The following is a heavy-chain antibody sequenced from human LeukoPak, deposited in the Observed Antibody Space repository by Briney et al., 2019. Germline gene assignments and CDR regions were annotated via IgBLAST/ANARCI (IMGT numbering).Heavy chain of an antibody. Sequence: SETLSLTCTVSGGSISSGSYYWSWIRQPAGKGLEWIGRIYTSGSTNYNPSLKSRVTISVDTSKNQFSLKLSSVTAADTAVYYCARGVGPLFGYWGQGTLVTVSS. CDR3: ARGVGPLFGY. J-gene: IGHJ4*02. CDR1: GGSISSGSYY. CDR2: IYTSGST. V-gene: IGHV4-61*02. D-gene: IGHD3-3*01.